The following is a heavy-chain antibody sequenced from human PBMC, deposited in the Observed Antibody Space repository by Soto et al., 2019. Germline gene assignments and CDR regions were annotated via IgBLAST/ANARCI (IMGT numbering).Heavy chain of an antibody. CDR2: ISWNSGSI. D-gene: IGHD4-17*01. V-gene: IGHV3-9*01. J-gene: IGHJ6*02. CDR3: AKDMTTVTYGWDGMDV. CDR1: GFTFDYYG. Sequence: HPGGSLRLSCAASGFTFDYYGMHWVRQAPGKGLEWVSGISWNSGSIGYADSLKGRFTISRDNAKNSLYLQMNSLRAEDTALYYCAKDMTTVTYGWDGMDVWGQGTTVTVSS.